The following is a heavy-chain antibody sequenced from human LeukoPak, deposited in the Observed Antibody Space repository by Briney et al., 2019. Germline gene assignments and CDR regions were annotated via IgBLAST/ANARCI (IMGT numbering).Heavy chain of an antibody. Sequence: PGGSLRLSCAASGFTFSYYSMNWARQAPGKGLEWVSYISSSSKTIYYADSVKGRFTISRDNAKKSLDLQMNSLRDEDTAVYYCARDHRSGSGSGTQANDYWGQGTLVTVSS. CDR3: ARDHRSGSGSGTQANDY. J-gene: IGHJ4*02. V-gene: IGHV3-48*02. CDR1: GFTFSYYS. D-gene: IGHD3-10*01. CDR2: ISSSSKTI.